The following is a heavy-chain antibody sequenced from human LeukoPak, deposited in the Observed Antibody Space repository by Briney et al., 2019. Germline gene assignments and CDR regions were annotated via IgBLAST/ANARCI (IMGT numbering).Heavy chain of an antibody. V-gene: IGHV4-39*01. D-gene: IGHD1/OR15-1a*01. J-gene: IGHJ4*02. Sequence: SETLTLTCTVSGGSISSSSYYWGWIRQPPGKGLEWIGSIYYSGSTYYNPSLKSRVTISVDTSKNQFSLKLSSVTAADTAVYYCARHIEYNWNNPLYFDYWRQGILVTVSS. CDR2: IYYSGST. CDR3: ARHIEYNWNNPLYFDY. CDR1: GGSISSSSYY.